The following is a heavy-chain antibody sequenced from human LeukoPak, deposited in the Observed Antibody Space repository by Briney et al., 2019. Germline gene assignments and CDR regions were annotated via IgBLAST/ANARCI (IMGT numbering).Heavy chain of an antibody. V-gene: IGHV1-69*04. CDR3: ARDRAFGVDFDY. Sequence: SVKVSCKASGGTFSSYAISWVRQAPGQGLEWMGRIIPILGIANYAQKFQGRVTITADKSTSTAYMELSSLRSEDTAVYYCARDRAFGVDFDYWGQGTLVTVSS. J-gene: IGHJ4*02. CDR2: IIPILGIA. CDR1: GGTFSSYA. D-gene: IGHD3-16*01.